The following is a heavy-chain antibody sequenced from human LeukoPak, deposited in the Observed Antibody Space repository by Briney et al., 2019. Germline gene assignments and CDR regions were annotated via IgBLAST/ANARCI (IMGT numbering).Heavy chain of an antibody. CDR2: VSYSGSA. Sequence: SETLSLTCTVSGGSISPYYWSWVRQPPGKGLEWIGYVSYSGSADYNPFLKSRVIISIDTSKNQFSLRLSSLTAADTAMYYCARSFSGSYYFEYWGQGTLVTVSS. D-gene: IGHD1-26*01. CDR3: ARSFSGSYYFEY. CDR1: GGSISPYY. V-gene: IGHV4-59*08. J-gene: IGHJ4*02.